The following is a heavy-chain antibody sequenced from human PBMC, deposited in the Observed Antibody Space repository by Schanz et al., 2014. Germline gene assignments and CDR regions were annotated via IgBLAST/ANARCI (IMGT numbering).Heavy chain of an antibody. V-gene: IGHV1-8*01. Sequence: QVQLVQSGAEVRKPGASVKVSCKASGYTFTSYDFNWVRQAPGQGLEWMGWMNPDSGNTGYAQKFQGRVTMTADTSTSTAYMDLRSLRSDDTAVYYCARGFDCWDRWGQGTLVIVSS. D-gene: IGHD3-3*01. J-gene: IGHJ4*02. CDR3: ARGFDCWDR. CDR2: MNPDSGNT. CDR1: GYTFTSYD.